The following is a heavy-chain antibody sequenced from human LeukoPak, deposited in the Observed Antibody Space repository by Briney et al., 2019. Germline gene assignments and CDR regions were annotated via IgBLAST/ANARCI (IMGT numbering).Heavy chain of an antibody. CDR3: SRGPHNFDY. V-gene: IGHV3-7*04. Sequence: PGGSLRLSCAASGFSFSTFWMTWVRQAPGKGLEWVANIKLDGSEEYYVDSVKGRFTISRDNGKNSLYLQMSSLRAEDTAVYYCSRGPHNFDYWGQGTLVTVSS. CDR1: GFSFSTFW. CDR2: IKLDGSEE. J-gene: IGHJ4*02.